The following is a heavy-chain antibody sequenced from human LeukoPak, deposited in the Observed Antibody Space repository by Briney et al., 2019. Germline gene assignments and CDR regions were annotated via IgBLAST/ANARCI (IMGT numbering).Heavy chain of an antibody. CDR3: ARDWPGVAARPSWFDP. J-gene: IGHJ5*02. Sequence: GGSLRLSCAASGFTFSSHWMSWVRQAPGKGLVWVANIKQDGSEKYYVDSVKGRFTISRDNAKNPLYLQMNSLRAEDTAVYYCARDWPGVAARPSWFDPWGQGTLVTVSS. V-gene: IGHV3-7*01. CDR2: IKQDGSEK. D-gene: IGHD6-6*01. CDR1: GFTFSSHW.